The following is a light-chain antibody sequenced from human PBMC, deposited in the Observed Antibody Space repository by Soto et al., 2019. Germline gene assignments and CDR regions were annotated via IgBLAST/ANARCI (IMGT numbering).Light chain of an antibody. CDR2: HAY. CDR1: QSVSNN. V-gene: IGKV3-15*01. J-gene: IGKJ4*01. Sequence: EIVMTQSPATLSVSPGERATLSCRASQSVSNNLAWYQQKPGQAPRLLIYHAYNGATGIPARVSGSGYGTELPLTSRSVQYEDLTVYYCQQYNEWPLTFGGGTKVEIK. CDR3: QQYNEWPLT.